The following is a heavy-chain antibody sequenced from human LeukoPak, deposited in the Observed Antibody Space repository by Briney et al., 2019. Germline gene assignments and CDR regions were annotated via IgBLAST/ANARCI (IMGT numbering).Heavy chain of an antibody. V-gene: IGHV4-59*01. D-gene: IGHD3-22*01. Sequence: SETLSLTCSVSGGSISDYYWSWIRQPPGKGLEWIGNIYYSGNTNYNPSLKSRVTISVDTSKNQFSLKLSSVTAADTAVYYCARGWGYFDYGGQGTLATVSS. CDR1: GGSISDYY. CDR3: ARGWGYFDY. J-gene: IGHJ4*02. CDR2: IYYSGNT.